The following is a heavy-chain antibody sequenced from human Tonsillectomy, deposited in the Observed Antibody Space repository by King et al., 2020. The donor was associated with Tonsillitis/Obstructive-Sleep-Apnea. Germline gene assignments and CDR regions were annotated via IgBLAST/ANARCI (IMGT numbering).Heavy chain of an antibody. D-gene: IGHD4-11*01. CDR3: ARTPNDYPGVYFYYMDV. CDR1: GFTFSSYA. J-gene: IGHJ6*03. Sequence: VQLVESGGGVVQPGRSLRLSCAASGFTFSSYAMHWVRQAPGKGLEWVALISYDGNNKYYADSVKGRFTISRDNYKKTLYLQMNSLRAEDTAVYYCARTPNDYPGVYFYYMDVWGKGTTVTVAS. CDR2: ISYDGNNK. V-gene: IGHV3-30*04.